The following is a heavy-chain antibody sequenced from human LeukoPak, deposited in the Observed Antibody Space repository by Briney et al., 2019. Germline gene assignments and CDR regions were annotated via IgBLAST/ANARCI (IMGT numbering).Heavy chain of an antibody. CDR1: GFTFSSYE. Sequence: GGSLRLSCAASGFTFSSYEMNWVRQAPGKGLEWVSYISTSGNTRYYADSVKGRFTISRDNAKNSLYLQMNSLRVEDTAVYYCARELSGTTSYYFDYWGQETLVTVSS. D-gene: IGHD1-7*01. J-gene: IGHJ4*02. CDR3: ARELSGTTSYYFDY. CDR2: ISTSGNTR. V-gene: IGHV3-48*03.